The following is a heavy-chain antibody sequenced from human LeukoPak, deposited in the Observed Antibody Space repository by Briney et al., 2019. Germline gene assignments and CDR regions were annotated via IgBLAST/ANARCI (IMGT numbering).Heavy chain of an antibody. J-gene: IGHJ3*02. CDR2: ISGSGGST. CDR1: GFTFSSYA. CDR3: AKDLVTMVRGPRGLAFDI. V-gene: IGHV3-23*01. D-gene: IGHD3-10*01. Sequence: GGSLRLSCAASGFTFSSYAMSWVRQAPGKGLEWVSAISGSGGSTYYADSVKGRFTISRDNSKNTLYLQMNSLRAEDTAVYYCAKDLVTMVRGPRGLAFDIWGQGTMVTVS.